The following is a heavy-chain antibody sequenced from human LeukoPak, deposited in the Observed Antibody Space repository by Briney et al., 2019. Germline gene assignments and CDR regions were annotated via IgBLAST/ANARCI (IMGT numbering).Heavy chain of an antibody. CDR1: GGSISSYY. V-gene: IGHV4-4*07. J-gene: IGHJ4*02. D-gene: IGHD3-22*01. CDR2: IYTSGST. Sequence: SETLSLTCTVSGGSISSYYWSWIRQPAGKGLEWIGRIYTSGSTYYNPSLKSRVTISVDTSKNQFSLKLSSVTAADTAVYYCASTSLYYYDSSGYSPPFNWGQGTLVTVSS. CDR3: ASTSLYYYDSSGYSPPFN.